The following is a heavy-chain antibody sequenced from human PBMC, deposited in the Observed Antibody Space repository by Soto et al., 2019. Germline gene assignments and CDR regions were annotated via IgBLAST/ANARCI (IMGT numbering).Heavy chain of an antibody. D-gene: IGHD3-10*01. CDR2: ISANGFST. V-gene: IGHV3-23*01. Sequence: EVQLLDSGGALVHPGGSLRLSCTASGFTFNTHAMSWVRQAPGKGLEWVAAISANGFSTYYADSVKGRLSISRDNFRNTVYLQMNSLRAEDTALYYCSRGITEFGTLIHDYWGQGTLVTVSS. CDR1: GFTFNTHA. J-gene: IGHJ4*02. CDR3: SRGITEFGTLIHDY.